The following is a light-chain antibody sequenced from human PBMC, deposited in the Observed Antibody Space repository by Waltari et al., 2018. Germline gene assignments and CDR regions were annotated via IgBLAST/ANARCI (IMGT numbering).Light chain of an antibody. V-gene: IGKV3-20*01. CDR1: QTITGSW. Sequence: ELVLTPSPGTLSVSPGDRVTVSCRASQTITGSWLTWYHKTPGQAPRLLIYGASNRAPGIPDRFSGSGSGTGFTLTISRLEPEDSAVYYCQQYDGSVVTFGGGTKVEIK. CDR3: QQYDGSVVT. J-gene: IGKJ4*01. CDR2: GAS.